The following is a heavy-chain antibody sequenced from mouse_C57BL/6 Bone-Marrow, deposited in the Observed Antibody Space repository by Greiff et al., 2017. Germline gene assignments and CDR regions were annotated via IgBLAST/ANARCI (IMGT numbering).Heavy chain of an antibody. CDR3: ARDNPSFY. Sequence: EVKLQESGPGLVKPSQSLSLTCSVTGYSITSGYYWNWIRQFPGNKLEWMGYISYDGSNNYNPSLKNRISITRDTSKNQFFLKLNSVTTEDTATYYCARDNPSFYWGQGTLVTVSA. CDR2: ISYDGSN. V-gene: IGHV3-6*01. J-gene: IGHJ3*01. CDR1: GYSITSGYY.